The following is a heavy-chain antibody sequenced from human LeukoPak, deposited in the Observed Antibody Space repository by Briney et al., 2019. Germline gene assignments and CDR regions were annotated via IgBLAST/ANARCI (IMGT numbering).Heavy chain of an antibody. D-gene: IGHD3-3*01. J-gene: IGHJ5*02. CDR1: GFTFSSYS. CDR2: ISSSSSTI. V-gene: IGHV3-48*01. CDR3: ARTYYDFWSGYYP. Sequence: PEGSLRLSCAASGFTFSSYSMNWVRQAPGKGLEWVSYISSSSSTIYYADSVKGRFTISRDNVKNSLYLQMNSLRAEDTAVYYCARTYYDFWSGYYPWGQGTLVTVSS.